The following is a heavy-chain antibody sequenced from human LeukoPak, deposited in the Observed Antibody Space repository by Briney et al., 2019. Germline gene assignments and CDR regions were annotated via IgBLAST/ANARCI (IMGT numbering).Heavy chain of an antibody. Sequence: ASVKVSCKTSGYVSTNYDVSWVRQAPGQGLEWMGRISPYNGDTKYAQKFQDRVTMTTDTSTTTTFMELRSLRSDDTAVYYCTRATGGLSDYWGQGTIVTVSS. J-gene: IGHJ4*02. D-gene: IGHD1-1*01. CDR3: TRATGGLSDY. CDR1: GYVSTNYD. CDR2: ISPYNGDT. V-gene: IGHV1-18*04.